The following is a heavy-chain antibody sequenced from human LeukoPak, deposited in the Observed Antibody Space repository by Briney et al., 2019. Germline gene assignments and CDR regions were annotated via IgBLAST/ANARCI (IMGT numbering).Heavy chain of an antibody. D-gene: IGHD3-9*01. CDR1: GFTFSSYA. J-gene: IGHJ4*02. CDR2: ISGSGGST. V-gene: IGHV3-23*01. Sequence: GGSLRLSCAASGFTFSSYAMSWVRQAPGKGLEWVSAISGSGGSTYYADSVKGRFTISRDNSKNTLYLQMNSLRAEDTAAYYCAKNAYYDILTGYFGKIYFDYWGQGTLVTVSS. CDR3: AKNAYYDILTGYFGKIYFDY.